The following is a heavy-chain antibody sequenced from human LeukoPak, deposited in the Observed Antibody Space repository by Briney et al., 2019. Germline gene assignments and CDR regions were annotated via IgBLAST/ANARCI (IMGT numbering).Heavy chain of an antibody. CDR3: ASGLLPYQLDY. D-gene: IGHD3-22*01. Sequence: ASVKVSCKASGYTFTGYYMNWVRQAPGQGLEWMGWISAYNGNTNYAQKLQGRVTMTTDTSTSTAYMELRSLRSDDTAVYYCASGLLPYQLDYWGQGTLVTVSS. J-gene: IGHJ4*02. V-gene: IGHV1-18*04. CDR2: ISAYNGNT. CDR1: GYTFTGYY.